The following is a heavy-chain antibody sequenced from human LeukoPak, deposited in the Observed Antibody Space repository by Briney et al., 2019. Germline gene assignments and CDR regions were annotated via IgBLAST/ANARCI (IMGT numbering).Heavy chain of an antibody. V-gene: IGHV3-48*03. Sequence: GGSLRLSCAASGVSFKSFEMNWLRQAPGKGLEWLSYISSSGSTIYYADSVKGRFTISRDNAKNSLYLQMNSLRAEDTAVYYCARNFGSGSPNYYTYYGLDVWGQGTTVTVSS. D-gene: IGHD3-10*01. CDR2: ISSSGSTI. CDR3: ARNFGSGSPNYYTYYGLDV. CDR1: GVSFKSFE. J-gene: IGHJ6*02.